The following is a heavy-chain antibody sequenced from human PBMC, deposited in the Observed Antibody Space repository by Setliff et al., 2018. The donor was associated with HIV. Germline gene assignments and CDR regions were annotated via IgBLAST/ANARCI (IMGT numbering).Heavy chain of an antibody. D-gene: IGHD6-13*01. Sequence: SVKVSCKTSGYTFTQSHDLHWVRQAPGQGLEWMGGIIPMFGTGFYAQKFQGRVTITTDESRSTAYMELRSLSSEDTAVFYCARVGHSSSYHYYGMDVWGQGTTVTVSS. CDR1: GYTFTQSHD. V-gene: IGHV1-69*05. CDR2: IIPMFGTG. J-gene: IGHJ6*02. CDR3: ARVGHSSSYHYYGMDV.